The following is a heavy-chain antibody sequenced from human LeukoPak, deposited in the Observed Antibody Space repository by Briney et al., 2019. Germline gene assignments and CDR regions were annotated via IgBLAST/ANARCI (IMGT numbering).Heavy chain of an antibody. Sequence: PSETLSLTCTVSGGSISSYYWSWIRQPAGKGLEWIGRIYTSGSTNYNPSLKSRVTISVDTSKNQFSLKLSSVTAADTAVYYCAREYCSSTSCYTGWFDPWGQGTLVTVSS. V-gene: IGHV4-4*07. D-gene: IGHD2-2*02. CDR2: IYTSGST. CDR3: AREYCSSTSCYTGWFDP. J-gene: IGHJ5*02. CDR1: GGSISSYY.